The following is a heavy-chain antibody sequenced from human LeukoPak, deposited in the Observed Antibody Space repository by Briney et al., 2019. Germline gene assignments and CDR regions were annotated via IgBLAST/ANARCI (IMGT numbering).Heavy chain of an antibody. CDR1: GGSINDAS. CDR2: IYHSGGT. Sequence: SETLSLTCTVSGGSINDASWNWIRQPPGQGLEWIGYIYHSGGTNYNPSLRSRVTISLDTSKNQFSLKLSSVTAADTAVYYCARVGTYYRSLDSWGQGTLVTVSS. V-gene: IGHV4-59*01. D-gene: IGHD3-10*01. J-gene: IGHJ4*02. CDR3: ARVGTYYRSLDS.